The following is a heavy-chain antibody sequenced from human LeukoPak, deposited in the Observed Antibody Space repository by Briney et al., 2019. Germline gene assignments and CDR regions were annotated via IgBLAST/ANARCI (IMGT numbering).Heavy chain of an antibody. CDR3: ARDSSYYDSSGYPRGLGFDY. V-gene: IGHV3-33*01. J-gene: IGHJ4*02. D-gene: IGHD3-22*01. CDR2: IWYDGTNK. CDR1: GFTFSSHG. Sequence: PGRSLRLSCAASGFTFSSHGIHWVRQAPGRGLEWVAVIWYDGTNKYYEDSVKGRFSISRDDSKNTVYLQMNSLRAEDTAVYYCARDSSYYDSSGYPRGLGFDYWGQGTLVTVSS.